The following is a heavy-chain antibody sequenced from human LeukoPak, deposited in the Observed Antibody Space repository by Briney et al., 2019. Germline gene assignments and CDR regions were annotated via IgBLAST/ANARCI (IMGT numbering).Heavy chain of an antibody. J-gene: IGHJ4*02. V-gene: IGHV3-74*01. CDR2: INSDGSST. CDR3: AMGPYYYDSSGYYY. Sequence: GGSLRLSCAASGFTFSSYWMHWVRHAPGKGLVWVSRINSDGSSTSYADSVKGRFTISRDNAKNTLYLQMNSLRAEGTAVYYCAMGPYYYDSSGYYYWGQGTLVTVSS. CDR1: GFTFSSYW. D-gene: IGHD3-22*01.